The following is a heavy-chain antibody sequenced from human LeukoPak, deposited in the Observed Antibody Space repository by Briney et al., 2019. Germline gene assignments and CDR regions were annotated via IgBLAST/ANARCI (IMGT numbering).Heavy chain of an antibody. V-gene: IGHV3-7*01. CDR3: AELGITMIGGV. J-gene: IGHJ6*04. CDR1: GFTFSHYW. CDR2: IHKDGSEK. Sequence: GGSLRLSCAASGFTFSHYWMRWVRQAPGKGLEWVASIHKDGSEKWYVDSVKGRVTISRDNVKNSVYLQMNSLRAEDTAVYYCAELGITMIGGVWGKGTTVTISS. D-gene: IGHD3-10*02.